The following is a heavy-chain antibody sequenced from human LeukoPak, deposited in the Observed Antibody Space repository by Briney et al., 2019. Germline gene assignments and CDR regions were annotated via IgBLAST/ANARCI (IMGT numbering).Heavy chain of an antibody. V-gene: IGHV3-7*04. CDR1: GFTVSTNS. Sequence: GGSLRLSCKVSGFTVSTNSWSWVRQAPGKGLEWVANIKQDGSEKYYVDSVKGRFTISRDNAKNSLYLQMNSLRAEDTAVYYCARGYYYMDVWGKGTTVTVSS. CDR3: ARGYYYMDV. J-gene: IGHJ6*03. CDR2: IKQDGSEK.